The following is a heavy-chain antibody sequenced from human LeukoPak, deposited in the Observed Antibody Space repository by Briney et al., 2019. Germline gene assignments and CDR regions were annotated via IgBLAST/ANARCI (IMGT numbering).Heavy chain of an antibody. CDR3: ARDKGSGWYFNWLDP. CDR2: IIPILGIA. CDR1: GGTFSSYA. D-gene: IGHD6-19*01. V-gene: IGHV1-69*04. Sequence: GSSVKVSCKASGGTFSSYAISWVRQAPGQGLEWMGRIIPILGIANYAQKFQGRVTITADKSTSTAYMELSSLRSEDTAVYYCARDKGSGWYFNWLDPWGQGTLVTVSS. J-gene: IGHJ5*02.